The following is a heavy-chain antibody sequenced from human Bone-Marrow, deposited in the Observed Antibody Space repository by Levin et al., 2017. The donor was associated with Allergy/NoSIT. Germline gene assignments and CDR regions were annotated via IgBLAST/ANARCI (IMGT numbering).Heavy chain of an antibody. D-gene: IGHD6-19*01. CDR3: VTGHMGGRAVADGY. Sequence: KTGGSLRLSCAASGFSFTNAWMAWVRQTPGTGLEWVGHIKHKDDGRGTDYATAVQGRFTISRDDSKDTLYLQMNSLKTEDTAVYYCVTGHMGGRAVADGYWGQGTLVTVSS. CDR1: GFSFTNAW. J-gene: IGHJ4*02. CDR2: IKHKDDGRGT. V-gene: IGHV3-15*01.